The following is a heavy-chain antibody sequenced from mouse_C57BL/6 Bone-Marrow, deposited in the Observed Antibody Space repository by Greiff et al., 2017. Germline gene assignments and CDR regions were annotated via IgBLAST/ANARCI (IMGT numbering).Heavy chain of an antibody. CDR2: INPGSGGT. V-gene: IGHV1-54*01. CDR1: GYAFTNYL. Sequence: QVQLKQSGAELVRPGTSVKVSCKASGYAFTNYLIEWVKQRPGQGLEWIGVINPGSGGTNYNEKFKGKAPLTADKSSSTAYMQLSSLTSEDSAVYFCATRTGARGAMDYWGQGTSVTVSS. CDR3: ATRTGARGAMDY. J-gene: IGHJ4*01. D-gene: IGHD3-3*01.